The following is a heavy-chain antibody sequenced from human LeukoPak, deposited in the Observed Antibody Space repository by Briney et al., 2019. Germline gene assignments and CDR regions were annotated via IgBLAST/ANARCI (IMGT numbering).Heavy chain of an antibody. CDR1: GFTFSSYA. CDR2: ISGSGGST. Sequence: QSGGSLRLSCAASGFTFSSYAMSWVRQAPGKGLEWVSAISGSGGSTYYADSVKGRFTISRDNSKNMLYLQMNSLRAEDTAVYYCAKVSGRIQIWPQPFGDGMDVWGQGTTVTVSS. J-gene: IGHJ6*02. V-gene: IGHV3-23*01. D-gene: IGHD3-10*01. CDR3: AKVSGRIQIWPQPFGDGMDV.